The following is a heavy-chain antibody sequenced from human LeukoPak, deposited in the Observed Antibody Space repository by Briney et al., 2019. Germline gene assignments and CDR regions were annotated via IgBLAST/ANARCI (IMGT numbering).Heavy chain of an antibody. CDR1: GYSISSGYY. Sequence: PSETPSLTCTVSGYSISSGYYWGWIRPPPGKGLEWIESIYHSGSTYYNPSLKSRVTISVDTSKNQFSLKLSSVTAADTAVYYCARALLNCGGDCYPYYFDYWGQGTLVTVSS. CDR3: ARALLNCGGDCYPYYFDY. D-gene: IGHD2-21*01. J-gene: IGHJ4*02. CDR2: IYHSGST. V-gene: IGHV4-38-2*02.